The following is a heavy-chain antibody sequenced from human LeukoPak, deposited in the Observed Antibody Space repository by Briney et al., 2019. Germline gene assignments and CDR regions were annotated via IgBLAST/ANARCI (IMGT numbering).Heavy chain of an antibody. CDR2: IYYTGST. CDR1: GGSISSGKYY. V-gene: IGHV4-30-4*01. J-gene: IGHJ3*02. CDR3: ASMAVGIDAFDI. D-gene: IGHD1-26*01. Sequence: TLSLTCTVSGGSISSGKYYWNWIRQPPGKGLERIGYIYYTGSTYYNPSLKSRVTISVDTSKKQFSLKLSSVTAADTAVYYCASMAVGIDAFDIWGQGTMVTVSS.